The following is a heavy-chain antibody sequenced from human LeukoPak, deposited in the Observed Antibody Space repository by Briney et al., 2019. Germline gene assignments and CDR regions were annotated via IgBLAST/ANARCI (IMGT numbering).Heavy chain of an antibody. CDR1: GCTFTSYG. CDR3: ARGVVPAAMGEYWYFDL. Sequence: ASVKVSCKASGCTFTSYGISWVRQAPGQGLEWMGWVSAYNGNTNYAQKLQGRVTMTTDTSTSTAYMELSSLRSEDTAVYYCARGVVPAAMGEYWYFDLWGRGTLVTVSS. J-gene: IGHJ2*01. V-gene: IGHV1-18*01. CDR2: VSAYNGNT. D-gene: IGHD2-2*01.